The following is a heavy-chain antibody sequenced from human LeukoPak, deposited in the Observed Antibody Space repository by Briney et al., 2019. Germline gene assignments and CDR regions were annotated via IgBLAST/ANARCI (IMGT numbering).Heavy chain of an antibody. CDR1: GGSISSSGYY. D-gene: IGHD2-2*01. CDR3: ARLGYCSSASCGPLDY. J-gene: IGHJ4*02. Sequence: SETLSLTCTVSGGSISSSGYYWGWIRQPPGKGLEWIGNIYYSGSTYYNPSLKSRVTISVDTSKNHFSLKLNSVTAADTALYYYARLGYCSSASCGPLDYWGQGTLVTVSS. CDR2: IYYSGST. V-gene: IGHV4-39*02.